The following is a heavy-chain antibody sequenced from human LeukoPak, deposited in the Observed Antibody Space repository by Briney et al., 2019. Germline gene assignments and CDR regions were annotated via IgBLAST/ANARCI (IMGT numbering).Heavy chain of an antibody. V-gene: IGHV5-51*01. D-gene: IGHD2-2*01. Sequence: GESLKISCKGSGYRFTKYWIGWVRQMPRKGLEWMGVIYPGDSYIKYSPSFQGLVTISDDRSINTAYLQWRGLRPSDTAMYFCARTTSSWDFSFDYLGQGTRVTVSS. CDR2: IYPGDSYI. J-gene: IGHJ4*02. CDR1: GYRFTKYW. CDR3: ARTTSSWDFSFDY.